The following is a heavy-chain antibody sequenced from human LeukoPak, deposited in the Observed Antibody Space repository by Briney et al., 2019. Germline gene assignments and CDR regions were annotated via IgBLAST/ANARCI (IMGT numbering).Heavy chain of an antibody. D-gene: IGHD2-21*01. CDR1: GYTFTGYY. V-gene: IGHV1-2*02. J-gene: IGHJ3*02. CDR3: AKVQYLILDAFDM. Sequence: ASVKVSCKASGYTFTGYYIYWVRQAPGQGLEWMGWINPNSGGTNYAQKFQGRVALTRDTSITTSYMDLSGLTSDDTAVYYCAKVQYLILDAFDMWGRGTMVTVS. CDR2: INPNSGGT.